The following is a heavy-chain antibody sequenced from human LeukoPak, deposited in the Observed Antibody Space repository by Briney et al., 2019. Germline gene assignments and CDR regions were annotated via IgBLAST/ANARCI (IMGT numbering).Heavy chain of an antibody. V-gene: IGHV4-38-2*01. CDR1: GYSISSGYY. J-gene: IGHJ6*03. Sequence: SETLSLTCAVSGYSISSGYYWGWIRQPPGKGLEWIGSIYHSGSTYYNPPLKSRVTISVDTSKNQFSLKLSSVTAADTAVYYCASCGPLSRRTEGYYYYYMDVWGKGTTVTVSS. CDR3: ASCGPLSRRTEGYYYYYMDV. CDR2: IYHSGST. D-gene: IGHD1-14*01.